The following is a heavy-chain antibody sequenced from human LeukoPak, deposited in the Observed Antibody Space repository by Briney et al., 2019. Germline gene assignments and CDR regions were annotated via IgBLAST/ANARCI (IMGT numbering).Heavy chain of an antibody. Sequence: PGVCLRLSCAASGFTFSSFGMHWVRQAPGKGLEWVAVIYSGGSTYYADSVKGRFTIPRDNSKNTLYLQMNSLRAEDTAVYYCARETLTGYDTFDIWGQGTMVTVSS. CDR1: GFTFSSFG. J-gene: IGHJ3*02. V-gene: IGHV3-66*01. D-gene: IGHD3-9*01. CDR3: ARETLTGYDTFDI. CDR2: IYSGGST.